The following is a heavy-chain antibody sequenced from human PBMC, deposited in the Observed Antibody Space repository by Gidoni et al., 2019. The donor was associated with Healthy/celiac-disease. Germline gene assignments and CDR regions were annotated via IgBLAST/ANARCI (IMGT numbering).Heavy chain of an antibody. Sequence: EVQLVESGGGLVKPGGSLRLSCAASGFTFSSYSMNWVRQAPGKGLEWVSSISSSSSYIYYADSVKGRFTISRDNAKNSLYLQMNSLRAEDTAVYYCARQILAVVTPFGRDYWGQGTLVTVSS. V-gene: IGHV3-21*01. CDR2: ISSSSSYI. D-gene: IGHD2-21*02. CDR3: ARQILAVVTPFGRDY. CDR1: GFTFSSYS. J-gene: IGHJ4*02.